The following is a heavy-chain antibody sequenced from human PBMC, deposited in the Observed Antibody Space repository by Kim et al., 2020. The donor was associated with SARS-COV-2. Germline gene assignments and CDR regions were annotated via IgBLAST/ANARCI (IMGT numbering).Heavy chain of an antibody. CDR2: IRSKAYGGTT. D-gene: IGHD1-7*01. CDR3: TRDGRLELPYYYYYGMDV. CDR1: GFTFGDYA. Sequence: GGSLRLSCTASGFTFGDYAMSWFRQAPGKGLEWVGFIRSKAYGGTTEYAASVKGRFTISRDDSKSIAYLQMNSLKTEDTAVYYCTRDGRLELPYYYYYGMDVWGQGTTVTVSS. V-gene: IGHV3-49*03. J-gene: IGHJ6*02.